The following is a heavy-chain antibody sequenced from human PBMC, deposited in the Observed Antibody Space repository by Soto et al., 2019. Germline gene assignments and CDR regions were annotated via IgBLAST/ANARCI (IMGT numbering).Heavy chain of an antibody. Sequence: ASVKVSCKASGYTFTSYDISWVRQATGQGLEWMGWMNPNSGNTGYAQKFQGRVTMTRNTSISTAYMELSSLRSEDTAVYYCAESWGELLRFDIWGQGTMVTVSS. CDR1: GYTFTSYD. D-gene: IGHD1-26*01. J-gene: IGHJ3*02. V-gene: IGHV1-8*01. CDR3: AESWGELLRFDI. CDR2: MNPNSGNT.